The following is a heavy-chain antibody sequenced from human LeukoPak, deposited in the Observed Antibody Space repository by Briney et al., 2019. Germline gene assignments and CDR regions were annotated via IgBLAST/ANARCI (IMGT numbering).Heavy chain of an antibody. CDR2: VYYNGNT. V-gene: IGHV4-39*02. CDR1: GGSINSNDY. Sequence: SETLSLTCTVSGGSINSNDYWGWIRQPPGRGLEYIGSVYYNGNTYYNPSLKSRVTISRDSSKNQISLKVTSVTAADTAVYYCARDRYYDSSDYFYNSHFDNWGQGTLVTVSS. D-gene: IGHD3-22*01. J-gene: IGHJ4*02. CDR3: ARDRYYDSSDYFYNSHFDN.